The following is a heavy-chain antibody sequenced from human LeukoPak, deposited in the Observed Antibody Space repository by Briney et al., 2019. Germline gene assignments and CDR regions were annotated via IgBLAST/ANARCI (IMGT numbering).Heavy chain of an antibody. J-gene: IGHJ4*02. V-gene: IGHV3-23*01. D-gene: IGHD6-19*01. CDR1: GFTFTSHA. CDR3: AKNPLVSGTIYFDS. CDR2: ISGSGDNR. Sequence: PGGSLRLSCAASGFTFTSHAMSWVRQAPGQGLEWVSSISGSGDNRNYADSVKSRFTISRDNSKSTLYLEMNSLGAEDTAIYYCAKNPLVSGTIYFDSWGQGTLLTVSS.